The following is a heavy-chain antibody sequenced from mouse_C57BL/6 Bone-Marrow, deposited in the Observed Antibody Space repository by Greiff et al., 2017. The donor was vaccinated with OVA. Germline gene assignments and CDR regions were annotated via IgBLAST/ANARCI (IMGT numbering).Heavy chain of an antibody. V-gene: IGHV3-6*01. CDR1: GYSITSGYY. CDR3: AREGLLRYPYYYAMDY. CDR2: IRYDGST. Sequence: ESGPGLVKPSQSLSLTCSVTGYSITSGYYWNWIRQFPGNKLEWMGYIRYDGSTNYNPSLKNRISITRDTSKNPFFLKLNSVTTEDTATYYCAREGLLRYPYYYAMDYWGQGTSVTVSS. D-gene: IGHD1-1*01. J-gene: IGHJ4*01.